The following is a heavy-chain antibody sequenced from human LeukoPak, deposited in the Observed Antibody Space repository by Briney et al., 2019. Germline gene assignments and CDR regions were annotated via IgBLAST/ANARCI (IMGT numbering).Heavy chain of an antibody. Sequence: ASVKVSCKASGYTFTSYDINWVQQATGQGLEWVGWMNPNSGNTGYAQKFQGRVRIARNPSISTAYMELSSMRSEDTAVYYCARGARIPYCSSTSCLPDDYWGQGTLVTVSS. D-gene: IGHD2-2*01. CDR3: ARGARIPYCSSTSCLPDDY. V-gene: IGHV1-8*01. CDR2: MNPNSGNT. J-gene: IGHJ4*02. CDR1: GYTFTSYD.